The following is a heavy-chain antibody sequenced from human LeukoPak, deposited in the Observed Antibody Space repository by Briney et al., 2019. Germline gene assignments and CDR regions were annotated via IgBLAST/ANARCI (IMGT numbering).Heavy chain of an antibody. CDR2: IIPIFGTA. V-gene: IGHV1-69*06. D-gene: IGHD3-22*01. Sequence: GASVKVSCKASGGTFSSYAISWVRQAPGQGLEWMGGIIPIFGTANYAQKFQGRVTMTEDTSTDTAYMELSSLRSEDAAVYYCATVTSLYYDSSGYSNYWGQGTLVTVSS. CDR1: GGTFSSYA. J-gene: IGHJ4*02. CDR3: ATVTSLYYDSSGYSNY.